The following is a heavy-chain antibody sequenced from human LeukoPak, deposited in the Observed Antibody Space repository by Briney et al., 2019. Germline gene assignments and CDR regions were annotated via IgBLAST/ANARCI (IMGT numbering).Heavy chain of an antibody. D-gene: IGHD5-12*01. J-gene: IGHJ4*01. CDR2: IFYTGST. V-gene: IGHV4-59*08. CDR3: ARHASGYTYFDY. CDR1: GGYMSGSY. Sequence: SETLSLTCIVSGGYMSGSYWSWIRQPPGKGLEWIGYIFYTGSTNYNPSLKSRVTISVDTSKNQFSLKLSSVTAADTAMYYCARHASGYTYFDYWGHGTLVTVSS.